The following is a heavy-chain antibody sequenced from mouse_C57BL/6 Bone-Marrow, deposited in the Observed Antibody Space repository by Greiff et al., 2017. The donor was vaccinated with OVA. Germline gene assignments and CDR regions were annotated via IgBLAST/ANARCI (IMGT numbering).Heavy chain of an antibody. J-gene: IGHJ2*01. CDR2: IDPENGDT. CDR3: TTFMVTTGKNYFDY. V-gene: IGHV14-4*01. Sequence: VQLQQSGAELVRPGASVKLSCTASGFNIKDDYMHWVKQRPEQGLEWIGWIDPENGDTEYASKFQGKATITADTSSNTAYLQLSSLTSEDTAVYYCTTFMVTTGKNYFDYWGQGTTLTVSS. CDR1: GFNIKDDY. D-gene: IGHD2-2*01.